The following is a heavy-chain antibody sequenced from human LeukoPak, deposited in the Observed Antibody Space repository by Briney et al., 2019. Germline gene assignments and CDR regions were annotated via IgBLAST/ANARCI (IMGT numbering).Heavy chain of an antibody. J-gene: IGHJ3*02. Sequence: GGSLRLSCAGSGFNFRSFWMTWVRQTPGKGLEWVANINQDGSGQEYVDSVKGRFTISRDNAKNSLFLQMDSLGAEDTAVYYCARDPYSSGGYGAFDMWGQGTMVTVSS. D-gene: IGHD2-15*01. CDR1: GFNFRSFW. V-gene: IGHV3-7*01. CDR2: INQDGSGQ. CDR3: ARDPYSSGGYGAFDM.